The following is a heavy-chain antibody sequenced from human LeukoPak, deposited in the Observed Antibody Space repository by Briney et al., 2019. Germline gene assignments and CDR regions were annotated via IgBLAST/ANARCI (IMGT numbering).Heavy chain of an antibody. CDR1: GLTFSSYA. CDR2: ISGSGGST. Sequence: PGGSPRLSCAASGLTFSSYAMSWVRQAPGKGLEWVSAISGSGGSTYYADSVKGRFTISRDNSKNTLYLQMNSLRAEDTAVYYCAKGGTSSGWKNWGQGTLVTVSS. D-gene: IGHD6-19*01. CDR3: AKGGTSSGWKN. V-gene: IGHV3-23*01. J-gene: IGHJ4*02.